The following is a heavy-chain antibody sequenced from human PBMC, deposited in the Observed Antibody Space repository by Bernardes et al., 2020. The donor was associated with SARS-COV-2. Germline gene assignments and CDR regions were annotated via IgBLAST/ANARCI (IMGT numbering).Heavy chain of an antibody. J-gene: IGHJ6*02. Sequence: ASVKVSCKASGYTFNFYVIHWVRQAPGQRLEWMGWINPGNGNTKYAENFQGRVTMTRDTSATTAYMELSSLRSPDTGVYYCAKGGPVGMVEDNYFYAMDVWGQGTTVTVAS. CDR1: GYTFNFYV. D-gene: IGHD2-15*01. CDR2: INPGNGNT. V-gene: IGHV1-3*01. CDR3: AKGGPVGMVEDNYFYAMDV.